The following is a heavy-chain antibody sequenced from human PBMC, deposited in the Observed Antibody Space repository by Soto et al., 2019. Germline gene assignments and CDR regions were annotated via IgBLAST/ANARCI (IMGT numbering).Heavy chain of an antibody. Sequence: EVQLVESGGDLVQPGGSLRLSCAASGFTFSSSWVHWVRQAPGEGLMWVSRINGDGSTINYADSVKGRFTTSRDNARNTLYLQMDSLRDEDTAVSYCARDGYYRFDYWGQGTLVTVSS. CDR3: ARDGYYRFDY. CDR2: INGDGSTI. V-gene: IGHV3-74*01. CDR1: GFTFSSSW. J-gene: IGHJ4*02. D-gene: IGHD1-26*01.